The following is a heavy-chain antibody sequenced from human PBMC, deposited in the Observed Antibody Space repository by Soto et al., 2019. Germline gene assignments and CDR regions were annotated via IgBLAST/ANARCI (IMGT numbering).Heavy chain of an antibody. J-gene: IGHJ4*02. V-gene: IGHV1-8*01. CDR2: MNPNSGNT. CDR3: ARGRSDYLDS. Sequence: QVQLVQSGAEVKKPGASVKVSCKASGYTFTIFAINWMRQATGQGLEWMGWMNPNSGNTGYAQKFQGRVTMTRNTSISAAYMELSNLRSVDTAVYYCARGRSDYLDSWGQGTLVTVS. D-gene: IGHD2-15*01. CDR1: GYTFTIFA.